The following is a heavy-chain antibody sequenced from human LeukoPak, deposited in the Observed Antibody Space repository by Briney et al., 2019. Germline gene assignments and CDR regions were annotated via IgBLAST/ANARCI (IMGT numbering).Heavy chain of an antibody. CDR3: ARGESGYPTPFDY. CDR1: GSTVSSNY. Sequence: GGSLRLSCAASGSTVSSNYMSWVRQAPGKGLEWVSVIYSGGSTYYADSVKGRFTISRDNSKNTLYLQMNSLRAEDTAVYYCARGESGYPTPFDYWGQGTLVTVSS. V-gene: IGHV3-66*02. CDR2: IYSGGST. J-gene: IGHJ4*02. D-gene: IGHD3-22*01.